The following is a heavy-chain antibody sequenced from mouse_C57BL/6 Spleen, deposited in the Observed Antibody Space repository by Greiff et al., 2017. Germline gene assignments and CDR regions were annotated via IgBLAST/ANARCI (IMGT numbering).Heavy chain of an antibody. V-gene: IGHV1-55*01. CDR1: GYTFTSYW. Sequence: QVQLQQSGAELVKPGASVKMSCKASGYTFTSYWITWVKQRPGQGLEWIGDIYPGSGSTNYNEKFKSKATLTVDTSSSTAYMQLSSLTSEDSAVYYGAREEDCYSSNWYFDVWGTGTTVTVSS. CDR2: IYPGSGST. J-gene: IGHJ1*03. CDR3: AREEDCYSSNWYFDV. D-gene: IGHD1-1*01.